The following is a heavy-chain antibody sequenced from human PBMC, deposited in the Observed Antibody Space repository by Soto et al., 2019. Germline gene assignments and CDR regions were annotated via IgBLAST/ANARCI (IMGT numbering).Heavy chain of an antibody. J-gene: IGHJ3*02. D-gene: IGHD3-3*01. Sequence: GGSLRLSCAASGFTFSSYSMNWVRQAPGKGLEWVSSISSSSSYIYYADSVKGRFTISRDNAKNSLYLQMNSLRAEDTAVYYCARDLLDYDSTDAFDIWGQGTMVTVSS. V-gene: IGHV3-21*01. CDR2: ISSSSSYI. CDR1: GFTFSSYS. CDR3: ARDLLDYDSTDAFDI.